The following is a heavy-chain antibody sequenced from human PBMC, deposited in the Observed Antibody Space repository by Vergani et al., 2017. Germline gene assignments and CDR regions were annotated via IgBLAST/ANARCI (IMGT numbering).Heavy chain of an antibody. D-gene: IGHD5-12*01. V-gene: IGHV3-30*18. CDR3: AKLGWTYYGYGGGNDY. CDR1: GFTFSNYG. J-gene: IGHJ4*02. Sequence: QVQLVESGGDVVQPGRSLRLSCAASGFTFSNYGMHWVRQAPGKGLEWVAVISYDGSNKFYADSVKGRFTISRDNSKNTLHLQMNSLRAEDTAVYYCAKLGWTYYGYGGGNDYWGQGTLVTVSS. CDR2: ISYDGSNK.